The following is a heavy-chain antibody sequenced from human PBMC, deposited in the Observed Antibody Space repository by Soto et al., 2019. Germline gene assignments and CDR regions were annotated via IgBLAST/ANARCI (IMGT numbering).Heavy chain of an antibody. J-gene: IGHJ4*02. CDR2: ISGSGGST. D-gene: IGHD3-16*01. V-gene: IGHV3-23*01. CDR3: AKGLGPLMITFGGVSFDY. CDR1: GFTFISYA. Sequence: GGSLRLSCAASGFTFISYAMTWVLQAPGKGLEWVSAISGSGGSTYYADSVKGRFTISRDNSKNTLYLQMNSLRAEDTAVYYCAKGLGPLMITFGGVSFDYWGQGTLVTVSS.